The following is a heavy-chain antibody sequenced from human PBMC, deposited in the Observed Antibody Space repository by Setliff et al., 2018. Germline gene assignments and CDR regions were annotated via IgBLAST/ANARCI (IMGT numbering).Heavy chain of an antibody. CDR3: ARVGGYASAWHGIEAFDI. V-gene: IGHV1-2*02. Sequence: ASVKFSCKTSGYIFTNYYIHWVRQAPGQGLEWMGWINANTGGTREVQKFQGRVTMTRDTSIDTAYMEVNRLTYDDTAVYYCARVGGYASAWHGIEAFDIWGQGTKVTVSS. J-gene: IGHJ3*02. CDR1: GYIFTNYY. CDR2: INANTGGT. D-gene: IGHD6-19*01.